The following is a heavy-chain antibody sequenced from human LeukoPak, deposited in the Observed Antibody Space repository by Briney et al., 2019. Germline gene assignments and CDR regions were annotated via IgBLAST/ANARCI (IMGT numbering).Heavy chain of an antibody. Sequence: SETLSLTCAVYGGSFSGYYWSWIRQPPGKGLEWIGEINHSGSTNYNPSLKSRVTISVDTSKNQFSLKLSSATAADTAVYYCARARTVQLERRHWFDPWGQGTLVTVSS. CDR3: ARARTVQLERRHWFDP. V-gene: IGHV4-34*01. CDR2: INHSGST. D-gene: IGHD1-1*01. J-gene: IGHJ5*02. CDR1: GGSFSGYY.